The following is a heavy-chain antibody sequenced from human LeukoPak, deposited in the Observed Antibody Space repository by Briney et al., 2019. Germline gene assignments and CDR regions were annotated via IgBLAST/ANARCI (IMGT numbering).Heavy chain of an antibody. Sequence: ASVKVSCKASGYTFTGYYMHWVRQAPGQGLEWMGWINPNSGGTNYAQKFQGRATMTRDTSISTAYMELSRLKSDDTAVYYCARPGSGSYFAYMDVWGKGTTVTVSS. CDR2: INPNSGGT. V-gene: IGHV1-2*02. D-gene: IGHD1-26*01. J-gene: IGHJ6*03. CDR3: ARPGSGSYFAYMDV. CDR1: GYTFTGYY.